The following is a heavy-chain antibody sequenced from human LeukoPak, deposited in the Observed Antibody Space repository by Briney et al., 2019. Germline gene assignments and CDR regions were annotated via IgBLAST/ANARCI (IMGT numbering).Heavy chain of an antibody. CDR3: AGAYGDLIFDY. D-gene: IGHD4-17*01. CDR1: GFTFSSYW. Sequence: GGSLRLSCAASGFTFSSYWMHWVRHAPGKGLVWVSRINSDGSSTSYADSVKGRFTISRDSAKNTLYLQMNSLRAEDTAVYYCAGAYGDLIFDYWGQGTLVTVSS. CDR2: INSDGSST. J-gene: IGHJ4*02. V-gene: IGHV3-74*01.